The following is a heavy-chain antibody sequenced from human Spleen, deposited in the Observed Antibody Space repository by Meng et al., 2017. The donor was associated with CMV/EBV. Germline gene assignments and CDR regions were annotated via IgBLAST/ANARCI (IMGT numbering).Heavy chain of an antibody. Sequence: GESLKISCAASGFTFSTYGMHWVRQAPGKGLEWVGCISPDSGATNYAHEFQGRVTMNRDKAITAVYMEVSSLTSDDTAIYYCLMNAWYSYRMDVWGPGTTVTVSS. J-gene: IGHJ6*02. CDR3: LMNAWYSYRMDV. CDR2: ISPDSGAT. CDR1: GFTFSTYG. V-gene: IGHV1-2*07. D-gene: IGHD2-15*01.